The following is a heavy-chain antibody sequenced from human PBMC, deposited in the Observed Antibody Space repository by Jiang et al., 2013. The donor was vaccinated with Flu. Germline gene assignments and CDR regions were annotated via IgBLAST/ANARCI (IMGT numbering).Heavy chain of an antibody. CDR1: GFTFSTYA. D-gene: IGHD3/OR15-3a*01. Sequence: VQLVESGGGVVQPGTSLRLSCAASGFTFSTYAMQWVRQAPGKGLEWVAALSYDGNSKYYADSVKGRFTISRDNSKNMLYLQMNSLRAEDTAVYYCARSVGLGDWRGNRFDPWGQGTPVT. V-gene: IGHV3-30-3*01. CDR3: ARSVGLGDWRGNRFDP. CDR2: LSYDGNSK. J-gene: IGHJ5*02.